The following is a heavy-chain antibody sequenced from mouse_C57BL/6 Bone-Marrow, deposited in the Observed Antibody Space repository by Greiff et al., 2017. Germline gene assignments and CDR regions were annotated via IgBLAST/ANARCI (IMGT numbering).Heavy chain of an antibody. CDR1: GYTFTSYT. V-gene: IGHV1-4*01. Sequence: QVQLQQSGAELARPGASVKMSCKASGYTFTSYTMHWVKQRPGQGLEWIGYINPSSGYTKYNQKFKDKATLTADKSSSTAYMQLSSLTSEDSAVYYCARHLFTTVVDPYWYFDVWGTGTTVTVSS. CDR2: INPSSGYT. D-gene: IGHD1-1*01. J-gene: IGHJ1*03. CDR3: ARHLFTTVVDPYWYFDV.